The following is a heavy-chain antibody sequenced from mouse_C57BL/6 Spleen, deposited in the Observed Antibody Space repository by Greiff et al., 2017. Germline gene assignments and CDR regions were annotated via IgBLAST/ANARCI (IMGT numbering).Heavy chain of an antibody. CDR3: ARGTTVVAPLGY. V-gene: IGHV1-82*01. CDR2: IYPGDGDT. CDR1: GYAFSSSW. J-gene: IGHJ3*02. D-gene: IGHD1-1*01. Sequence: QVQLQQSGPELVKPGASVKISCKASGYAFSSSWMNWVKQRPGKGLEWIGRIYPGDGDTNYNGKFKGKATLTADKSSSTAYMQLSSLTSEDSAVYFCARGTTVVAPLGYWGQGTLVTVSA.